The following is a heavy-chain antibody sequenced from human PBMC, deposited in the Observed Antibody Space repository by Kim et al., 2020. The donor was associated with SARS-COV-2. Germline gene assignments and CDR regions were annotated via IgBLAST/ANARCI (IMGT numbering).Heavy chain of an antibody. CDR3: ARSYKITVGY. Sequence: TSLYSAGAVKGRFTISRDNAKNSLYLQMNSLRVEDTAVYYCARSYKITVGYWGQGTLVTVSS. D-gene: IGHD3-16*01. J-gene: IGHJ4*02. V-gene: IGHV3-11*01. CDR2: TSL.